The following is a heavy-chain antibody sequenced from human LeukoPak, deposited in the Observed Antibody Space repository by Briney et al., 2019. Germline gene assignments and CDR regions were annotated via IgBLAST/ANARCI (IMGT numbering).Heavy chain of an antibody. CDR3: ARDKVANYYYYGMDV. CDR1: GFTFSSYA. J-gene: IGHJ6*02. V-gene: IGHV3-30-3*01. Sequence: GRSLRLSCAASGFTFSSYAMHWVRQAPGKGLEWVAVTSYDGSNKYYSDSVKGRFTISRDNSKNTLYLQMNSLRPEDTAVYYCARDKVANYYYYGMDVWGQGTTVTVSS. CDR2: TSYDGSNK. D-gene: IGHD2-15*01.